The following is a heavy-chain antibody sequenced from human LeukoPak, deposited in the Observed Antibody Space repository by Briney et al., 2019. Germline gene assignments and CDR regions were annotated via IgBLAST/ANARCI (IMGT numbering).Heavy chain of an antibody. CDR2: VYYSGST. D-gene: IGHD2-21*02. CDR1: GGSVSSYD. CDR3: ARFVGTAVIKIGVDY. Sequence: SDTLSLTCTVSGGSVSSYDWSWIRQPPGKGLEWVGSVYYSGSTYYNPSLKSRLTISVDTSKNQFSLKLRSVTAADTAVYYCARFVGTAVIKIGVDYWGQGTLVTVSS. V-gene: IGHV4-59*05. J-gene: IGHJ4*02.